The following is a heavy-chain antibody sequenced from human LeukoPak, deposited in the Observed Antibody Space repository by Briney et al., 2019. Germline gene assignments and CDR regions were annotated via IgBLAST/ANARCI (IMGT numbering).Heavy chain of an antibody. Sequence: GGSLRLSCAASGFTFNNYAMSWVRQAPGEGLEWVSSISGIGGTTNYADSVKGRFTISRDNSKNTLDLQMRSLRAEDTAVYYCAKYHYDSSGYFRWFDPWGQGTLVTVSS. J-gene: IGHJ5*02. CDR2: ISGIGGTT. CDR3: AKYHYDSSGYFRWFDP. CDR1: GFTFNNYA. D-gene: IGHD3-22*01. V-gene: IGHV3-23*01.